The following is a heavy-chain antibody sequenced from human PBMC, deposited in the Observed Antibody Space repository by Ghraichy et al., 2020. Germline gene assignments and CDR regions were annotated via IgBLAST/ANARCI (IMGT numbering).Heavy chain of an antibody. CDR1: GFTFDDNA. J-gene: IGHJ5*02. Sequence: GGSLRLSCAASGFTFDDNAIHWVRQAPGKGLEWVSLISENGDRTYYADSVKGRFTISRDNSKDSLYLQMHSLRTEDTGFYYCAPAPWSYASLFVPWGPGTLVTVSS. D-gene: IGHD3-16*01. CDR3: APAPWSYASLFVP. V-gene: IGHV3-43*02. CDR2: ISENGDRT.